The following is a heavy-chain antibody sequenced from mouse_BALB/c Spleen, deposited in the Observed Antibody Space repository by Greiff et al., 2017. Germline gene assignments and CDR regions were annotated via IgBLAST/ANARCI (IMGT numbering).Heavy chain of an antibody. D-gene: IGHD1-1*01. CDR2: ISIYYDNT. CDR1: GYTFTDYA. CDR3: AKGSSWSPYFDV. Sequence: QVQLKESGPELVRPGESVKISCKGSGYTFTDYAMHWVKQSHAKSLEWIGVISIYYDNTNYNQKFKGKATMTVDKSSSTAYMELARLTSEDSAIYYCAKGSSWSPYFDVWGAGTTVTVSS. J-gene: IGHJ1*01. V-gene: IGHV1-67*01.